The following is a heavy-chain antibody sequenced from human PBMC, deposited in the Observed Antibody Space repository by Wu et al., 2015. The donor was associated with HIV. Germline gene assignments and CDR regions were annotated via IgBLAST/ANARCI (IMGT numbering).Heavy chain of an antibody. Sequence: QVQLVQSGAEVRKPGASVKVSRKASGYTFTSYGISWVRQAPGQGLEWMGWISAYNGNTNYAQKLQGRVTMTTDTSTSTAYMELSSLRSEDTAVYYCARDRPIDSSGWFFPGDYWGQGTLVTVSS. CDR2: ISAYNGNT. J-gene: IGHJ4*02. D-gene: IGHD6-19*01. CDR3: ARDRPIDSSGWFFPGDY. CDR1: GYTFTSYG. V-gene: IGHV1-18*01.